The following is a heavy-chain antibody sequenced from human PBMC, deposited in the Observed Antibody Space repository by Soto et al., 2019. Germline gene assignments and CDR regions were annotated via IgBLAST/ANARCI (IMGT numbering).Heavy chain of an antibody. Sequence: PSETLSLTCAVYGGSFSGYYWSWIRQPPGKGLEWIGEINHSGSTNYNPSLKSRVTISVDTSKNQFSLKLSSVTAADTAVYYCGRAECDRGYSYCMDYWGQGTLVTVSS. CDR1: GGSFSGYY. D-gene: IGHD5-18*01. CDR3: GRAECDRGYSYCMDY. CDR2: INHSGST. V-gene: IGHV4-34*01. J-gene: IGHJ4*02.